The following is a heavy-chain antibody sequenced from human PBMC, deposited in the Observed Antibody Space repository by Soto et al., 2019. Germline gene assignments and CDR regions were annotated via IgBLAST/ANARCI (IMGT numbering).Heavy chain of an antibody. CDR1: GDTFSFYT. D-gene: IGHD3-10*01. Sequence: QGQLGQSRTEVKKPGSSVKVSCKASGDTFSFYTINWVRQAPGLRLEWVGRINPIVSMSNYAQKFQGRVSMTADKSTSTAYMELRSLRSDATAMYFCAASYGSGYRAFDYWGQGALVIVSS. CDR2: INPIVSMS. V-gene: IGHV1-69*02. CDR3: AASYGSGYRAFDY. J-gene: IGHJ4*02.